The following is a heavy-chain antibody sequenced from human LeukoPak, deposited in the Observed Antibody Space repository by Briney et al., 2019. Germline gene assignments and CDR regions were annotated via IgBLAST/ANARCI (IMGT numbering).Heavy chain of an antibody. J-gene: IGHJ4*02. D-gene: IGHD2-2*01. CDR2: ISSSSSYI. CDR1: GFTFSSYS. CDR3: ARCEDIVVVPAAVGDY. V-gene: IGHV3-21*01. Sequence: KPGGSLRLSCAASGFTFSSYSMNWVRQAPGKGLEWVSSISSSSSYIYYADSVKGRFTISRDNAKNSLYLQMNSLRAEDTAVYYCARCEDIVVVPAAVGDYWGQGTLVTVSS.